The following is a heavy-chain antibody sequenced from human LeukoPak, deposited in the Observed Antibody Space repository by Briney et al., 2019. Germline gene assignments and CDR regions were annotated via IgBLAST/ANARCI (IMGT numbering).Heavy chain of an antibody. V-gene: IGHV4-59*08. Sequence: ASETLSLTCTVSGGSISSYYWSWIRQPPGKGLEWIGYIYYSGSTNYNPSLKSRVTISVGTSKNQFSLKLSSVTAADTAVYYCARGSYGVVPAAPDYWGQGTLVTVSS. J-gene: IGHJ4*02. CDR3: ARGSYGVVPAAPDY. CDR1: GGSISSYY. CDR2: IYYSGST. D-gene: IGHD2-2*01.